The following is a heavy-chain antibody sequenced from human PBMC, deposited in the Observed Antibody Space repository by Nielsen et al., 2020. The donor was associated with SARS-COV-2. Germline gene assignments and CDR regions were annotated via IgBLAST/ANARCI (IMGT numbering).Heavy chain of an antibody. J-gene: IGHJ4*02. Sequence: ASVKVSCKSSGYIFTNYGLHWVRQAPGQSLDWLGWINPFNGYTEYSEKFQGRVTITRDTSASTAYMELSSLRSEDTAVYYCARHLRGYIDYWGQGTLVTVSS. CDR1: GYIFTNYG. CDR3: ARHLRGYIDY. CDR2: INPFNGYT. V-gene: IGHV1-3*01.